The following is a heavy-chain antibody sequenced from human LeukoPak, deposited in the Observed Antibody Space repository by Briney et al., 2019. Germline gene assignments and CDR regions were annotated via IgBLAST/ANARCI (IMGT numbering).Heavy chain of an antibody. CDR2: IYTSGST. V-gene: IGHV4-4*07. D-gene: IGHD2-8*01. CDR1: GGSISSYY. J-gene: IGHJ1*01. Sequence: SETLSLTCTVSGGSISSYYWSWIRQPAGKGLEWIGRIYTSGSTNYNPSLKSRVTMSVDTSKNQFSLKLSSVTAADTAVYYCARGPQQPGYCSNGICYHAEYFQHWGRAPWSPSPQ. CDR3: ARGPQQPGYCSNGICYHAEYFQH.